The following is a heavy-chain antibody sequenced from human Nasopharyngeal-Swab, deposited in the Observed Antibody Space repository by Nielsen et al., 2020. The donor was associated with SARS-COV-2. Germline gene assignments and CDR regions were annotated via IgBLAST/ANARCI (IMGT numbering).Heavy chain of an antibody. CDR3: ARDGIVGATTGIDY. D-gene: IGHD1-26*01. CDR1: GFTFSSYA. CDR2: ISGSGGST. J-gene: IGHJ4*02. V-gene: IGHV3-23*01. Sequence: GESLKISCAASGFTFSSYAMSWVRQAPGKGLEWVSVISGSGGSTYYADSVKGRFTISRDNSKNTLYLQMNSLRAEDTAVYYCARDGIVGATTGIDYWGQGTLVTVSS.